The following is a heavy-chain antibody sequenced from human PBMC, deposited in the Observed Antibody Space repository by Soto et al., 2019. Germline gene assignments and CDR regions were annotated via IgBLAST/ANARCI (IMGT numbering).Heavy chain of an antibody. CDR2: FSGYNGDT. Sequence: QGQLVQSGAEVKKPGASVKVSCKASGYTFTRYGISWVRQAPGQGLEWMGWFSGYNGDTNYAQKFQGRVTMTVDSSXXTAFMELTSLTSDDRAVYYCAKNGQPPYYYYGMDVWGQGTTVTVSS. CDR1: GYTFTRYG. V-gene: IGHV1-18*01. J-gene: IGHJ6*02. D-gene: IGHD2-8*01. CDR3: AKNGQPPYYYYGMDV.